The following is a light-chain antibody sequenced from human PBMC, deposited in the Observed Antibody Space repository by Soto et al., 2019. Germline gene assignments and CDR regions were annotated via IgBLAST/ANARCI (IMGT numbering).Light chain of an antibody. CDR2: AAS. J-gene: IGKJ4*01. Sequence: DIQMTQSPSSVSASVGDRITITCRASQPISGLLLWYQQRPGKAPQLLIYAASRLQSGVPSRFSGSGSGTDFTLTISSLQPEDFATYYCQQANSFPLTLGGGTKVEMK. CDR3: QQANSFPLT. V-gene: IGKV1D-12*01. CDR1: QPISGL.